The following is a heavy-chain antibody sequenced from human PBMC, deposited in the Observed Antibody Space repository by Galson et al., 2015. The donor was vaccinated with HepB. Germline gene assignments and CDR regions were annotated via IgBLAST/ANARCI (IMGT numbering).Heavy chain of an antibody. D-gene: IGHD2-2*01. Sequence: SLRLSCAASGFTVSNSWMTWVRQAPGRGLEWVASINQDGSGEYYVDFVRGRFIISKDNTKNSLYLQMNSLRAEDTAVYYCARDPTEYCSRTTCFLNYYDYWGQGVLVTVSS. J-gene: IGHJ4*01. V-gene: IGHV3-7*01. CDR1: GFTVSNSW. CDR3: ARDPTEYCSRTTCFLNYYDY. CDR2: INQDGSGE.